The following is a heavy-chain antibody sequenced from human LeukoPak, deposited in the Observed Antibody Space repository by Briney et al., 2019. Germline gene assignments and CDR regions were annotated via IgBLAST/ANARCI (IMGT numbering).Heavy chain of an antibody. D-gene: IGHD3-22*01. V-gene: IGHV1-18*01. J-gene: IGHJ4*02. CDR3: ARDFHSSGYYHYFHY. Sequence: ASVKVSCKASGYTFTSYGISWVRQAPGQALEWMGWISGYNGNTNYAQKLQGRVTMTTDTSTSTVYMELRSLRSDDTAVYYCARDFHSSGYYHYFHYWGQGTLVTVSS. CDR2: ISGYNGNT. CDR1: GYTFTSYG.